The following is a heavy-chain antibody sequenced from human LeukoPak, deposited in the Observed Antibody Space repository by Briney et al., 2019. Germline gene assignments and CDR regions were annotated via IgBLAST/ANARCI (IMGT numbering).Heavy chain of an antibody. D-gene: IGHD2-15*01. V-gene: IGHV4-61*08. CDR1: GGSVSSADYY. J-gene: IGHJ5*02. CDR3: ARAPIRYCSGGNCYYWFDP. Sequence: SETLSLTCAVSGGSVSSADYYWSWIRQPPGKGLECIGHIYYSGSTNYNPSLKSRVTVSLDTSKNLFSLKLNSVTAADTAVYYCARAPIRYCSGGNCYYWFDPWGQGTLVTVSS. CDR2: IYYSGST.